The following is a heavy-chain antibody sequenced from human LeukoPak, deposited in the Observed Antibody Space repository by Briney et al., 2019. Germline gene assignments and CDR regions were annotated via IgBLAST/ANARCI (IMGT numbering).Heavy chain of an antibody. J-gene: IGHJ2*01. CDR2: INPSGGST. CDR3: ARGGGFTPASWYFDL. CDR1: GYTFTSYY. V-gene: IGHV1-46*01. Sequence: ASVKVSCKASGYTFTSYYMHWVRQAPGQGLEWMGIINPSGGSTSYAQKFQGRVTMTRDTSTSTVYMELSSLRSEDTAVYYCARGGGFTPASWYFDLWGPGTLVTVSS. D-gene: IGHD2-15*01.